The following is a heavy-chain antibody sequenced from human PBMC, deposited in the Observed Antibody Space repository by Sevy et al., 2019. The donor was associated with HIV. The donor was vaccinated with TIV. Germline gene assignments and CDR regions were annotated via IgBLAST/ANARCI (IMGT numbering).Heavy chain of an antibody. D-gene: IGHD3-22*01. V-gene: IGHV3-23*01. CDR2: LSGYGGST. CDR3: AKDRITMIGDAFDV. Sequence: GGFLRLSCAASGFTFSSYAMSWVRQAPGKGLEWVSGLSGYGGSTYYADSVKGRFTISRDNSKNTLYLQMNSLRAEDTAVYYCAKDRITMIGDAFDVWGQGTMVTVSS. J-gene: IGHJ3*01. CDR1: GFTFSSYA.